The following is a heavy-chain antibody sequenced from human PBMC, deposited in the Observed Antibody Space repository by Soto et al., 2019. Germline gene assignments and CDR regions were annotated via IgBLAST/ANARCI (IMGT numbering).Heavy chain of an antibody. J-gene: IGHJ3*02. CDR1: DFTFSNYE. V-gene: IGHV3-48*03. Sequence: GGSLRLSCAASDFTFSNYEMNWVRHAPGKGLEWVSYISSRGSTMFYADSVKGRFTISRDNAKNSLSLEMKSLRAEDAAVYYCARGARLTSVTGAGCGVFDMWGQGTMVTVSS. CDR2: ISSRGSTM. CDR3: ARGARLTSVTGAGCGVFDM. D-gene: IGHD4-17*01.